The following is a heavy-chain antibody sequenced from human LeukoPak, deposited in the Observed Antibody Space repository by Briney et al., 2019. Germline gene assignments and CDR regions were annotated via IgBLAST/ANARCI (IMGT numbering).Heavy chain of an antibody. CDR2: INHSGST. J-gene: IGHJ5*02. V-gene: IGHV4-34*01. CDR1: GGSISSYY. Sequence: SETLSLTCTVSGGSISSYYWSWIRQPPGKGLEWIGEINHSGSTNYNPSLKSRVTISVDTSKNQFSLKLSSVTAADTAVYYCARNEAADNWFDPWGQGTLVTVSS. CDR3: ARNEAADNWFDP. D-gene: IGHD6-13*01.